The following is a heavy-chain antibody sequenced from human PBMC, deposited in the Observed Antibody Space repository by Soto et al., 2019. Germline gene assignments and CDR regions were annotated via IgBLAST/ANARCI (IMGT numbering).Heavy chain of an antibody. CDR2: ISGSGGSA. V-gene: IGHV3-23*01. D-gene: IGHD2-8*01. J-gene: IGHJ3*02. CDR3: AKEDDAWTNGHFDI. CDR1: GFAFSSYD. Sequence: EVQLWESGGGWVQPGGSLRLSCAASGFAFSSYDMSWVRQAPGKGLEWVSGISGSGGSAYYADSVKGRFTISRDNPKNTLYVQMNSLRSEDTAIYYCAKEDDAWTNGHFDIWGQGTLVTVS.